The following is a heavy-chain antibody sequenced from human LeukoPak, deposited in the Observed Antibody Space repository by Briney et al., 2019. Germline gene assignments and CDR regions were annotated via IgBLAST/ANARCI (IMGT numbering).Heavy chain of an antibody. D-gene: IGHD6-19*01. CDR3: ARAATTVAGTRYFHL. Sequence: ASVKVSCKASGYTFNTYGISWVRQAPGQGLEWMGGIGAYSGNANYAQNLQGRVTMTTDTATSTAYMELRSLTSDDTAVYYCARAATTVAGTRYFHLWGQGTLVTVSS. V-gene: IGHV1-18*01. CDR2: IGAYSGNA. J-gene: IGHJ1*01. CDR1: GYTFNTYG.